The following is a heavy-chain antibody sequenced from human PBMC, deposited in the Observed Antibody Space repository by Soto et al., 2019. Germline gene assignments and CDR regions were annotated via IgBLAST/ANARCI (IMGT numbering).Heavy chain of an antibody. CDR1: GFTFSSYW. D-gene: IGHD1-1*01. CDR3: ATVDSRYTCAWDN. V-gene: IGHV3-7*05. CDR2: IKQDGSEK. Sequence: EVQLVESGGGLVQPGGSLRLSCAGSGFTFSSYWMSWVRQAPGKGLEWVANIKQDGSEKYYVESVKGRFTVSRDNAKKSLCLQMNSLRAEDTAVYYCATVDSRYTCAWDNWGQGTLVTVAS. J-gene: IGHJ4*02.